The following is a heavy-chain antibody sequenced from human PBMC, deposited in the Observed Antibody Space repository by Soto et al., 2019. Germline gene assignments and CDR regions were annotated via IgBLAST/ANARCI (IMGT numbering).Heavy chain of an antibody. Sequence: QVQLQQWGAGLLKPSETLSLTCAVYGGSFSGYYWSWIRQPPGQGLEWIGEINHSGSTNYHPSLKSRVTISVDTSKNQCSLKLSSVTAADTAVYYCARGPKVWGSYRRDYWGQGTLVTVSS. CDR1: GGSFSGYY. J-gene: IGHJ4*02. CDR2: INHSGST. V-gene: IGHV4-34*01. CDR3: ARGPKVWGSYRRDY. D-gene: IGHD3-16*02.